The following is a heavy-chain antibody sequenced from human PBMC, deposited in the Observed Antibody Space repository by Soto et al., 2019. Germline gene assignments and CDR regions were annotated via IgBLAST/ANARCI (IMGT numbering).Heavy chain of an antibody. CDR2: IIPIFGTA. D-gene: IGHD3-3*01. CDR1: GCTFSIYA. J-gene: IGHJ6*02. V-gene: IGHV1-69*13. Sequence: GASVKVSCKASGCTFSIYAISWVRQAPGQGLEWMGGIIPIFGTANYAQKFQGRVTITADESKSKAYMELSSLRSEDTAVDYCARGRATIFGVVKFGGSYGMDVWGQGTTVTVSS. CDR3: ARGRATIFGVVKFGGSYGMDV.